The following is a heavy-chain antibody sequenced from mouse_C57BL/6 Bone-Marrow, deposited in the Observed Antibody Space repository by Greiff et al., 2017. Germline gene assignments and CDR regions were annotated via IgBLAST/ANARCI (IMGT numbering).Heavy chain of an antibody. Sequence: EVQLQQSGAELVRPGASVKLSCTASGFNIKDDYMHWVKQRPEQGLEWIGWIDPENGDTEYASKFQGKATITADTSSNTAYLQLSILTSEDTAVYYCTVTTVVATRGYWGQGTTLTVSS. CDR2: IDPENGDT. CDR1: GFNIKDDY. V-gene: IGHV14-4*01. CDR3: TVTTVVATRGY. D-gene: IGHD1-1*01. J-gene: IGHJ2*01.